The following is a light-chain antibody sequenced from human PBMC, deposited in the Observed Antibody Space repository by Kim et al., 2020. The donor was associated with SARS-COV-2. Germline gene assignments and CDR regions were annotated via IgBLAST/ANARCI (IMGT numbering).Light chain of an antibody. CDR1: QDIHKW. CDR2: KAS. CDR3: QQYVSPSRT. V-gene: IGKV1-5*03. J-gene: IGKJ2*01. Sequence: SASVGDRVTITCRASQDIHKWLAWFQQKPGKAPKLLISKASSLKSGVPSRFSGSGFGTHFTLTISSLQPDDCATYYCQQYVSPSRTFGQGTKLEIK.